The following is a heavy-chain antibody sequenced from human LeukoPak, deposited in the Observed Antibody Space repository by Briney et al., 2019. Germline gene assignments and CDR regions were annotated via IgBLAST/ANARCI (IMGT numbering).Heavy chain of an antibody. J-gene: IGHJ6*03. D-gene: IGHD2-2*01. V-gene: IGHV4-59*11. CDR1: GGSISGHY. CDR2: IYYSGST. CDR3: ARGWYCSSTSCYPEDYYYYMDV. Sequence: SETLSLTCTVSGGSISGHYWSWIRQPPGKGLEWIGYIYYSGSTSYNPSLKSRVTMSVDTSNNQFYLKLSSVTATDTAVYYCARGWYCSSTSCYPEDYYYYMDVWGKGTTVTVSS.